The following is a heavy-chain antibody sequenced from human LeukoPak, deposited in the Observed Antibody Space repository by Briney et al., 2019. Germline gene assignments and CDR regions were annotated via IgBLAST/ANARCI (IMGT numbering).Heavy chain of an antibody. V-gene: IGHV4-4*07. D-gene: IGHD5-12*01. J-gene: IGHJ6*03. Sequence: SETLSLTCAVSGDSISNYYWSWIRQPAGKGLEWIGRIHPSGSTNHNPSLKSRVTMSVDTSKKQLSLKLSSVTAADTAVYYCARVFGGNDFNYYYYYMDVWGKGTTVTISS. CDR2: IHPSGST. CDR1: GDSISNYY. CDR3: ARVFGGNDFNYYYYYMDV.